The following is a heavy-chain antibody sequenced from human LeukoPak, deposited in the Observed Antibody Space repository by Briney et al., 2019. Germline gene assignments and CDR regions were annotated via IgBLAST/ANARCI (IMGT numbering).Heavy chain of an antibody. D-gene: IGHD6-19*01. CDR1: GYTLTELS. CDR2: FDPEDGET. CDR3: ARGGVGLAVAGLFDY. J-gene: IGHJ4*02. V-gene: IGHV1-24*01. Sequence: GASVKVSCKVSGYTLTELSMHWVRQAPGKGLEWMGGFDPEDGETIYAQKFQGRVTMTEDTSTDTAYMELSRLRSDDTAVYYCARGGVGLAVAGLFDYWGQGTLVTVSS.